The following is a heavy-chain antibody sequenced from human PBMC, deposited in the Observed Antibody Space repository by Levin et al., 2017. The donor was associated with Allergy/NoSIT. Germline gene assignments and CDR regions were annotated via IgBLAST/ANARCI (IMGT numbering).Heavy chain of an antibody. CDR2: ISSSSTI. D-gene: IGHD6-6*01. CDR3: ARDFRSIAARREGMDV. V-gene: IGHV3-69-1*01. J-gene: IGHJ6*04. CDR1: GFTFSDYY. Sequence: GGSLRLSCAASGFTFSDYYMNWVRQAPGKGLEWVSSISSSSTICYADSVKGRFTISRDNAKNSLYLQMNSLRAEDTAVYYCARDFRSIAARREGMDVWGKGTTVTVSS.